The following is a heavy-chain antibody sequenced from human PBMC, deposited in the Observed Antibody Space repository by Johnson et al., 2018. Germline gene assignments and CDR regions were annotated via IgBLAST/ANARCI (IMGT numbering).Heavy chain of an antibody. Sequence: VQLQESGGGLIQPGGSLRLSCAASGFNVSGNYMSWVRQAPGKGLEWVSIIYSDGGVYYADSMTGRLTLTRDNSKNTLYLQMNGLRAGETSGYSCAGGWVMGSGYCHAFDIWGQGTMVTVSS. CDR1: GFNVSGNY. D-gene: IGHD3-22*01. J-gene: IGHJ3*02. V-gene: IGHV3-53*01. CDR2: IYSDGGV. CDR3: AGGWVMGSGYCHAFDI.